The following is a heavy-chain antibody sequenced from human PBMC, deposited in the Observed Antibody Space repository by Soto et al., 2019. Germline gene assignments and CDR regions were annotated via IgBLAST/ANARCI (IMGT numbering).Heavy chain of an antibody. CDR3: ARDCQREKAARGSCYYGMDV. Sequence: GGSLRLSCAASGFTVSSNYMSWVRQAPGKGLEWVSVIYSGGSTYYADSVKGRFTISRDNSKNTLYLQMNSLRAEDTAVYYCARDCQREKAARGSCYYGMDVWGQGTTVTVSS. CDR2: IYSGGST. J-gene: IGHJ6*02. D-gene: IGHD6-6*01. CDR1: GFTVSSNY. V-gene: IGHV3-53*01.